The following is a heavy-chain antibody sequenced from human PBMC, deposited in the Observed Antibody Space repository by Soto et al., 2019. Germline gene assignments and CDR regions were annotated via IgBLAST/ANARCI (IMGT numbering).Heavy chain of an antibody. Sequence: EVQLLESGGGLVQPGGSLRLSCAASGFTFSSYAMSWVRQAPGKGLEWGSAISGSGGSTYYADSVKGRFTISRDNSKNTLYLQMNSLRAEDTAVYYCANIVVVPAAISSRYYGMDVWGQGTTVTVSS. D-gene: IGHD2-2*01. CDR1: GFTFSSYA. V-gene: IGHV3-23*01. J-gene: IGHJ6*02. CDR3: ANIVVVPAAISSRYYGMDV. CDR2: ISGSGGST.